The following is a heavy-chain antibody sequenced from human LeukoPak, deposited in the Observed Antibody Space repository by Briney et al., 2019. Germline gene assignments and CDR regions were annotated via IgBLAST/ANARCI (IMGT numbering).Heavy chain of an antibody. D-gene: IGHD3-3*01. J-gene: IGHJ3*02. CDR1: GFTFRGSA. V-gene: IGHV3-73*01. CDR2: IRSKANSYAT. CDR3: TLSDFWSRYYQENAFDI. Sequence: GSLRLSCAASGFTFRGSAMHWVRQASGKGMEWVGRIRSKANSYATAYAASVKGRFTISRDDSKNTAYLQMNSLKTEDTAVYYCTLSDFWSRYYQENAFDIWGQGTMVTVSS.